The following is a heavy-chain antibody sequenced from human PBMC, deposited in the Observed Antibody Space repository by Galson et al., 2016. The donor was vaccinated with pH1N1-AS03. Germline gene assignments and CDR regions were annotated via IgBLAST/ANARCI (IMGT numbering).Heavy chain of an antibody. J-gene: IGHJ4*02. Sequence: SLRLSCAASGFTFNMYTMRWVRQAPGKGLEWVSTLGSGGDTHYADSVKGRFTISRDNSKNTVDLEMNSLRPEDSAVYYCVKGGGYSHGFLEYYFDSWGQGSLVTVSS. V-gene: IGHV3-23*01. D-gene: IGHD3-3*01. CDR3: VKGGGYSHGFLEYYFDS. CDR1: GFTFNMYT. CDR2: LGSGGDT.